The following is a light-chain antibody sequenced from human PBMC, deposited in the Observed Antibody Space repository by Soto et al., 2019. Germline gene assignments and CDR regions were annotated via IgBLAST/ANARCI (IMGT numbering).Light chain of an antibody. CDR3: QQYGNSPRT. Sequence: EIVLTQSPGTLSLSPGERATLSCRASQSVKSVYLAWYQQKLGQAPRLLIYGATSRATGIPDRFSGSGSGTDFTLTISRLEPEDFAVYYCQQYGNSPRTFGQGTKVDI. CDR1: QSVKSVY. V-gene: IGKV3-20*01. J-gene: IGKJ1*01. CDR2: GAT.